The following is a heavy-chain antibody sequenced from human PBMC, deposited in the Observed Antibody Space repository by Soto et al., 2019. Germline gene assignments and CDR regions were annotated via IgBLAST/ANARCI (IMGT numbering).Heavy chain of an antibody. Sequence: KTSETLSLTCTVSGGSTSSNYWSWIRQSSGKGLEWIGYIYYSGSTNYNPSLKSRVTISVDTSKNQFYLKLSSVTAADTAVYYCARDSRRYQMPRGFDPWGQGTLVTSPQ. CDR1: GGSTSSNY. J-gene: IGHJ5*02. CDR3: ARDSRRYQMPRGFDP. V-gene: IGHV4-59*01. D-gene: IGHD2-2*01. CDR2: IYYSGST.